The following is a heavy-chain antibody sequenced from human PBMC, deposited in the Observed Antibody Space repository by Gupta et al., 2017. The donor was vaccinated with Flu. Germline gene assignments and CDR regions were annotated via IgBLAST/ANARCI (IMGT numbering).Heavy chain of an antibody. V-gene: IGHV3-23*01. CDR2: INNDAGST. CDR1: GFSFSRYV. J-gene: IGHJ3*02. D-gene: IGHD3-22*01. CDR3: AKGFSSGFKYDAFEI. Sequence: EVQLLESGGGLVQPGGSLKLSCAASGFSFSRYVMGWVRQTPGKGLEWVSTINNDAGSTFYADSMKGRFTISRDNSKNTLYRQMNSLRGEDTAIYYCAKGFSSGFKYDAFEIWGQGTMVSVSS.